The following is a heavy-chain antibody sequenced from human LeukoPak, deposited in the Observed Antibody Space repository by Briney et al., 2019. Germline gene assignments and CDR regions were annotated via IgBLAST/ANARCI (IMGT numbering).Heavy chain of an antibody. D-gene: IGHD5-12*01. CDR3: ATSTTVYSGYDHTFDF. Sequence: SQTLSLTRTVSGGSISSGGYYWSWIRQPPGKGLEWIGYIYHSGSTYYNPSLKSRVTISVDTSKNQFSLKLSSVTAADTAVYYCATSTTVYSGYDHTFDFWGQGTLVTVSS. J-gene: IGHJ4*02. CDR1: GGSISSGGYY. CDR2: IYHSGST. V-gene: IGHV4-30-2*01.